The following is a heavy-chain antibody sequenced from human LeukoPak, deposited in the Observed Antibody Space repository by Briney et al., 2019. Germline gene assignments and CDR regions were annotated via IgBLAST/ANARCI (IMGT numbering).Heavy chain of an antibody. CDR3: ARWGYSSLAFDI. CDR1: GFTVSGNY. D-gene: IGHD6-19*01. CDR2: IYSDGST. V-gene: IGHV3-53*01. Sequence: PGGSLTLSCAASGFTVSGNYMSWVRQPPGKGLEWVSVIYSDGSTYYADSLKGRFTISRDNSKNRLYLQMNSLRAEDTAVYYCARWGYSSLAFDIWGQGTMVTVSS. J-gene: IGHJ3*02.